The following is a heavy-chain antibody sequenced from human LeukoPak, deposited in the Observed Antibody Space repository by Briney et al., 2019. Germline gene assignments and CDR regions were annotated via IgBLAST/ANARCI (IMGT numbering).Heavy chain of an antibody. CDR3: ARHVSVSAAAGWGNYFDY. D-gene: IGHD3-16*01. J-gene: IGHJ4*02. V-gene: IGHV4-59*08. CDR1: GGSISSYY. CDR2: IYYGGST. Sequence: SETLSLTCTVSGGSISSYYWSCIRQPPGKGLEWIGYIYYGGSTNYNPSLKSRVTISVDTSKNQFSLKLSSVTAADMAVYYCARHVSVSAAAGWGNYFDYWGQGTLVTVSS.